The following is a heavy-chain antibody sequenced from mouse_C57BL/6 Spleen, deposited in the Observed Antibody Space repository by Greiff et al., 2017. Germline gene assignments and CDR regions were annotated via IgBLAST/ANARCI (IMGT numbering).Heavy chain of an antibody. CDR3: ARRNYYYVSSYDYFDY. CDR2: IYPRSGNT. CDR1: GYTFTSYG. D-gene: IGHD1-1*01. V-gene: IGHV1-81*01. J-gene: IGHJ2*01. Sequence: QVQLQQSGAELARPGASVKLSCKASGYTFTSYGISWVKQRTGQGLEWIGEIYPRSGNTYYNEKFKGKATLTADKSSSTAYMELRSLTSEDSAVYFCARRNYYYVSSYDYFDYWGQGTTLTVSS.